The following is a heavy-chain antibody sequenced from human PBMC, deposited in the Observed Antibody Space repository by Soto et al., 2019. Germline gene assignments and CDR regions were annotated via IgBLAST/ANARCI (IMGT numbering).Heavy chain of an antibody. CDR3: ARGYSGYDFAFDI. V-gene: IGHV4-39*01. J-gene: IGHJ3*02. CDR2: IYYSGST. Sequence: QLQLQESGPGLVKPSETLSLTCTVSGGSISSSSYYWGWIRQPPGKGLEWIGSIYYSGSTYYNPSLKRRVTISVDTSKNQFSLKLSSVTAADTAVYYCARGYSGYDFAFDIWGQGTMVTVSS. CDR1: GGSISSSSYY. D-gene: IGHD5-12*01.